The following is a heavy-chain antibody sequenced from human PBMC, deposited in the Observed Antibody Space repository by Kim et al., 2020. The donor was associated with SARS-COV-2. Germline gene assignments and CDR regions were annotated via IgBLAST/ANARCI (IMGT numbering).Heavy chain of an antibody. Sequence: SETLSLTCTVSGGSISSYYWSWIRQPPGKGLEWIGYIYYSGITNYNPSLKSRVTISVDTSKNQFSLKLSSVTAADTAVYYCARDNIRITMVRGGKDYYYYGMDVWGQGTTVTVSS. CDR3: ARDNIRITMVRGGKDYYYYGMDV. CDR2: IYYSGIT. CDR1: GGSISSYY. V-gene: IGHV4-59*01. D-gene: IGHD3-10*01. J-gene: IGHJ6*02.